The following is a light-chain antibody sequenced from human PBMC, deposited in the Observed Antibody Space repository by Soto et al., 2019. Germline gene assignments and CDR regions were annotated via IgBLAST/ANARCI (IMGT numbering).Light chain of an antibody. Sequence: QSVLTQPPSASGTPGQRVTLSCSGSSSNIGSNAVNWYQQLPGTAPKLLIHSNDQRPSGVPDRFSGSKSGTSASLAISGLQSEDEADYYCAAWDDIMNGPGWVFGGGTKLTVL. V-gene: IGLV1-44*01. CDR3: AAWDDIMNGPGWV. CDR2: SND. CDR1: SSNIGSNA. J-gene: IGLJ3*02.